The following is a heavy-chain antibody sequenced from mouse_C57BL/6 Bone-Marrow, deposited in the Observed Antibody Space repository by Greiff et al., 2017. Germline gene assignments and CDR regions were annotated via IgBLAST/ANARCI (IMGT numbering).Heavy chain of an antibody. D-gene: IGHD1-1*01. J-gene: IGHJ4*01. CDR3: ARGDYGNAMDY. V-gene: IGHV5-16*01. CDR2: INYDGSST. Sequence: EVQRVESEGGLVQPGSSMKLSCKASGFTFSNYYMAWVRQVPEKGLEWVANINYDGSSTYYLDSLKSRFIISRDNAKNILDLQMSSLQSEDTATYYCARGDYGNAMDYWGQGTSVTVSS. CDR1: GFTFSNYY.